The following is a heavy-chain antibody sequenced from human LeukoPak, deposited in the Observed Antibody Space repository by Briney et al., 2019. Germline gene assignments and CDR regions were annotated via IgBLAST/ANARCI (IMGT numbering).Heavy chain of an antibody. D-gene: IGHD2-2*01. CDR2: TYYRSNWYN. CDR1: GDSVYSNSAA. CDR3: ARSLPATVGNWLDP. J-gene: IGHJ5*02. V-gene: IGHV6-1*01. Sequence: SQTLSVTCAISGDSVYSNSAAWNWIRRSPSRGLEWLGRTYYRSNWYNNYTVSVKSRISINADTSKNQFSLQLNSVTPEDTAVYYCARSLPATVGNWLDPWGQGTLVIVSS.